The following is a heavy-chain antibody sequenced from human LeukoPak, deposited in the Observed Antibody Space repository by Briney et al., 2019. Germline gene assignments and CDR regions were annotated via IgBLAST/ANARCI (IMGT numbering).Heavy chain of an antibody. V-gene: IGHV3-20*04. D-gene: IGHD3-10*01. CDR2: LNWNGDVT. CDR3: ARGYGAGNYRRPYYGMDV. J-gene: IGHJ6*02. CDR1: GFTFNDYG. Sequence: GGSLRHSCSASGFTFNDYGMTWVRQAPGKGLEWVSGLNWNGDVTRYADAVKGRFTISRDNTKKSLYLQMDSLRAEDTAFYYCARGYGAGNYRRPYYGMDVWGQGTTVTVSS.